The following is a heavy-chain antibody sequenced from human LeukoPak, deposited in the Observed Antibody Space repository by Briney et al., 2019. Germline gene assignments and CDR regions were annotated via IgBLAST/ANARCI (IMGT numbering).Heavy chain of an antibody. CDR1: GFTFYNAW. CDR3: NTVYYYGSGSYSGY. V-gene: IGHV3-15*01. Sequence: PGGSLRLSCAASGFTFYNAWMSWVRQAPGKGLEWVGRIKSKIDGGTAAYAAPVKGRFTISRDDSKNMLYLQMNNLKTEDTAVYYCNTVYYYGSGSYSGYWGQGTLVTVSS. CDR2: IKSKIDGGTA. D-gene: IGHD3-10*01. J-gene: IGHJ4*02.